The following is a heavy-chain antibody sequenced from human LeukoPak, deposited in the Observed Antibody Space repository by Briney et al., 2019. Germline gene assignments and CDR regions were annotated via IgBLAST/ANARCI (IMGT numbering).Heavy chain of an antibody. D-gene: IGHD1-26*01. CDR2: INHSGST. CDR3: ARNSGSF. Sequence: SETLSLTCAVYGGSFSGYYWSWIRQPPGKGLEWIGEINHSGSTNYNPSLKCRVTISVDTSKNQFSLKLSSVTAADTAVYYCARNSGSFWGQGTLVTVSS. CDR1: GGSFSGYY. V-gene: IGHV4-34*01. J-gene: IGHJ4*02.